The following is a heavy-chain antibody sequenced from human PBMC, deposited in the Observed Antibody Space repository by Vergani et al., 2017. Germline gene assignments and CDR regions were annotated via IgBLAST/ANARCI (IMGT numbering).Heavy chain of an antibody. J-gene: IGHJ6*02. Sequence: EVQLVESGGGIVKPGGSLRLSCVASGFSFRNAWMNWVRRTPGKGLEWVGRIKSTFDRGTTDYAAAVKGRFTNSRDDSKNTLFLQMNGLKTEDIGVYYCTTDPRYCGDVSCYWRRDHHYYGMDVWGQGTTVTVSS. CDR3: TTDPRYCGDVSCYWRRDHHYYGMDV. D-gene: IGHD2-21*01. V-gene: IGHV3-15*07. CDR1: GFSFRNAW. CDR2: IKSTFDRGTT.